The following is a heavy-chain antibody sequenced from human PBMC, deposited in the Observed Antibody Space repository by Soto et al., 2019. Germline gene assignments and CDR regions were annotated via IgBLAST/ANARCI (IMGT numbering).Heavy chain of an antibody. D-gene: IGHD6-19*01. V-gene: IGHV3-23*01. J-gene: IGHJ4*02. CDR2: ISGSGGST. CDR1: GFTFSSYA. Sequence: EVQLLESGGGLVQPGGSLSLSCAASGFTFSSYAMSWVRQAPGKGLEWVSAISGSGGSTYYADSVKGRFTISRDNSKNTLYLQMNSLRAEDTDVYYCAKSYSSGWYGYFDYWGQGTLVTVSS. CDR3: AKSYSSGWYGYFDY.